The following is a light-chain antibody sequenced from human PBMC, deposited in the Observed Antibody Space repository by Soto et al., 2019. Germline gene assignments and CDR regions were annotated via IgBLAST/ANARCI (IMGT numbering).Light chain of an antibody. Sequence: QSALTQPPSASGSPGQSVAISCTGTSSDVGGYDYVSWYQQHPGKAPKLMIYEVRNRPSGISSRFSGSRSGNTASLTISGLQPEDEGDYYCSAYTARSTLVFGGGTKLTVL. CDR2: EVR. V-gene: IGLV2-14*01. CDR3: SAYTARSTLV. CDR1: SSDVGGYDY. J-gene: IGLJ3*02.